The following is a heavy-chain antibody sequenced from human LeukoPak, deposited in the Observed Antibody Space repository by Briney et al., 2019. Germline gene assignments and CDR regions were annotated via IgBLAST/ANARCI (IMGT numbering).Heavy chain of an antibody. CDR1: GFTFKKFW. J-gene: IGHJ4*02. V-gene: IGHV3-7*01. D-gene: IGHD4-17*01. Sequence: GGSLRLSCAASGFTFKKFWMTWVREAPGKGREGVANINYCGKEKYYVDSVKGRFSISKDSAKRSLYLQMNSLRAEDTAIYYCARARSDYGEAAYWGQGTLVTVPS. CDR2: INYCGKEK. CDR3: ARARSDYGEAAY.